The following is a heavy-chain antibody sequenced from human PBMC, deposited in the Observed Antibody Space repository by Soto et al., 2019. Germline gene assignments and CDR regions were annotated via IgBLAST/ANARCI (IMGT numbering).Heavy chain of an antibody. Sequence: SETLSLTCTVSGGSISSYYWSWIRQPPGKGLEWIGYIYYSGSTNYNPSLKSRVTISVDTSKNQFSLKLSSVTAADTAVYYCARHFDYRGYYYYYMDVWGKGTTVTVSS. J-gene: IGHJ6*03. D-gene: IGHD3-9*01. CDR3: ARHFDYRGYYYYYMDV. CDR1: GGSISSYY. CDR2: IYYSGST. V-gene: IGHV4-59*08.